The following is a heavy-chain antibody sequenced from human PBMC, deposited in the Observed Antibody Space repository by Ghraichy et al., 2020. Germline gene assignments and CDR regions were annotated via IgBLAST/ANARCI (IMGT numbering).Heavy chain of an antibody. J-gene: IGHJ4*02. D-gene: IGHD3-3*01. CDR1: GFSLTTSGVG. V-gene: IGHV2-5*01. Sequence: SGPTLAKPTQTLTLTCTFSGFSLTTSGVGVGWIRQPPGEALEWLALIYWNDDKRYSPSLKSGLTVTKDTSRNRVVLTMTNVDPMDTATYYCAHASRGYDSSTGYYLRGFDYWGLGIPVTVSS. CDR2: IYWNDDK. CDR3: AHASRGYDSSTGYYLRGFDY.